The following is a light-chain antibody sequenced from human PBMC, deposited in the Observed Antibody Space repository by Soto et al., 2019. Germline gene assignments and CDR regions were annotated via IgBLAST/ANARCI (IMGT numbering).Light chain of an antibody. J-gene: IGKJ2*02. CDR3: QQRGKWPST. CDR1: QTVSTY. CDR2: GAS. Sequence: IVLTQSPATLSLSPGERATLSCRARQTVSTYLSWYQHKPGQAPRLLIYGASKRATGIPARFSGSGSGTDFTLTISSLEPEDSAVYYCQQRGKWPSTFGPGTKVEMK. V-gene: IGKV3-11*01.